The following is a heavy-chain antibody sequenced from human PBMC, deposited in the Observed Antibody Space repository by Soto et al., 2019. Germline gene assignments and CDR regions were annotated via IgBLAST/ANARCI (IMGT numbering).Heavy chain of an antibody. V-gene: IGHV2-5*01. Sequence: QITLKESGPTLVKPTQTLTLTCIFSGFSLKTGGAGVGWIRQPPEKPLEWLAAIYWNDDKRYNPSLRSRLTITKDTSKNQVVLTITNMDPVDSATYYCAHRGYGDYPRDNWFDPWGQGTLVTVSS. D-gene: IGHD4-17*01. CDR1: GFSLKTGGAG. CDR2: IYWNDDK. CDR3: AHRGYGDYPRDNWFDP. J-gene: IGHJ5*02.